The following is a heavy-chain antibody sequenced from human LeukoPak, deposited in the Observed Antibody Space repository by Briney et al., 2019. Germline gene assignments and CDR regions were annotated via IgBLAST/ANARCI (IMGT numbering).Heavy chain of an antibody. Sequence: GASVKVSCKASGYTFTSYGISWVRQAPGQGLEWMGWISAYNGNTNYAQKLQGRVTMTTDTSTSTAYMELRSLRSDDTAVYYCARRAGYSSSWNQYYYYHGMDVWGQGTTVTVSS. J-gene: IGHJ6*02. V-gene: IGHV1-18*01. CDR3: ARRAGYSSSWNQYYYYHGMDV. CDR1: GYTFTSYG. D-gene: IGHD6-13*01. CDR2: ISAYNGNT.